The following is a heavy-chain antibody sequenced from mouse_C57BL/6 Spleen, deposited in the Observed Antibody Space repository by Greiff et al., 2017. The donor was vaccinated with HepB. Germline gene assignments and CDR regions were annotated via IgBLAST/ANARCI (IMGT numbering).Heavy chain of an antibody. CDR1: GFTFSDYY. J-gene: IGHJ2*01. CDR2: INYDGSST. V-gene: IGHV5-16*01. CDR3: AREVIYYFDY. Sequence: EVKLMESEGGLVQPGSSMKLSCTASGFTFSDYYMAWVRQVPEKGLEWVANINYDGSSTYYLDSLKSRFIISRDNAKNILYLQMSSLKSEDTATYYCAREVIYYFDYWGQGTTLTVSS.